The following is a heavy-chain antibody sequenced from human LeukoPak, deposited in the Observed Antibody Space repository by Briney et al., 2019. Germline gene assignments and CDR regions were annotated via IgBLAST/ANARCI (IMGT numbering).Heavy chain of an antibody. Sequence: GGSLRLSCAASGFTFSSYAMSWVRQAPGKGLEWVSAISGSGGSTYYADSVKGRFTISRDNSKNALYLQMNSLRAEDTAVYYCAKPQLGTGYYYGMDVWGQGTTVTVSS. CDR3: AKPQLGTGYYYGMDV. D-gene: IGHD7-27*01. V-gene: IGHV3-23*01. CDR2: ISGSGGST. CDR1: GFTFSSYA. J-gene: IGHJ6*02.